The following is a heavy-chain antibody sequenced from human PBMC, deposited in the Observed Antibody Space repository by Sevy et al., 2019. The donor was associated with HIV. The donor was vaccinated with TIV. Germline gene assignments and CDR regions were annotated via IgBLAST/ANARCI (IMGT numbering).Heavy chain of an antibody. CDR2: INQHGGVT. CDR1: GFTLNNYW. V-gene: IGHV3-7*01. J-gene: IGHJ4*02. D-gene: IGHD6-13*01. Sequence: GGTLRLSCVASGFTLNNYWMHWVRQAPGKGLEWVANINQHGGVTYYVDSVRGRFTISRDNGRNLVFLQMNSLRVDDTALYFCVRAIAKDGSFWGQGTLVTVSS. CDR3: VRAIAKDGSF.